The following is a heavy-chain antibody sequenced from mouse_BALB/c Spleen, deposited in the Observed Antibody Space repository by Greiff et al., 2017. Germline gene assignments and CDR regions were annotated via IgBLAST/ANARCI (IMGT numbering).Heavy chain of an antibody. CDR2: ISSGGSYT. CDR3: TRGVHGNVSYWYFDV. J-gene: IGHJ1*01. V-gene: IGHV5-6-4*01. Sequence: DVKLVESGGGLVKPGGSLKLSCAASGFTFSSYTMSWVRQTPEKRLEWVATISSGGSYTYYPDSVKGRFTISRDNAKNTLYLQMSSLKSEDTAMYYCTRGVHGNVSYWYFDVWGAGTTVTVSS. D-gene: IGHD2-1*01. CDR1: GFTFSSYT.